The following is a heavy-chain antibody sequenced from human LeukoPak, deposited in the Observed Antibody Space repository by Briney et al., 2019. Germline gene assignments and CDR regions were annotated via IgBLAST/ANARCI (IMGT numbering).Heavy chain of an antibody. CDR1: GYSFTYW. D-gene: IGHD4-17*01. J-gene: IGHJ4*02. Sequence: GESLKISCKGSGYSFTYWIGWVRQMPGKGLEWMGIIYSGDSHTKYSPSFQGRVTTSADKSISTAYLQWSSLEASDTAMYYCASARHGDYVWDYWGQGTLVTVSS. CDR2: IYSGDSHT. V-gene: IGHV5-51*01. CDR3: ASARHGDYVWDY.